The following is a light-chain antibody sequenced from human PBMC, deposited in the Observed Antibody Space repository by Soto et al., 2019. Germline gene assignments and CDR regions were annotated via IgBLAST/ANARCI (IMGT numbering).Light chain of an antibody. CDR2: LNSDGSH. Sequence: QPVLTQSPSASASLGASVKLTCTLRSGHSSYAIAWHQQQPEKGPRYLMKLNSDGSHSKGDGIPDRFSGSSSGADRYLTISSLQSEDEADYYCQTWGTGILVVFGGGTKLTVL. V-gene: IGLV4-69*01. CDR3: QTWGTGILVV. J-gene: IGLJ2*01. CDR1: SGHSSYA.